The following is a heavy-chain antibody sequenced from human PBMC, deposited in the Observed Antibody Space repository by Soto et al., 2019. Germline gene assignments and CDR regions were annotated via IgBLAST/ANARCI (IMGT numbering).Heavy chain of an antibody. CDR2: IYHSGST. CDR1: GGSISSGGYS. Sequence: PSETLSLTCALSGGSISSGGYSWSWIRQPPGKRLEWSGYIYHSGSTYYNPTLTRRVTTVVDRSKNQFSLKLSSVTAADTAVYYCARASPFATEVWGQGTTVTVSS. J-gene: IGHJ6*02. CDR3: ARASPFATEV. V-gene: IGHV4-30-2*01. D-gene: IGHD2-15*01.